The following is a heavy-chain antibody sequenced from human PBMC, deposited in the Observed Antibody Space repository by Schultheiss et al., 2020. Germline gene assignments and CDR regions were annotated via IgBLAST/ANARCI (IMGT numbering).Heavy chain of an antibody. J-gene: IGHJ4*02. Sequence: GGSLRLSCAASGFTVSSNYMSWVRQAPGKGLEWVSVIYSGGSTYYADSVKGRFTISRDNAKNSLYLQMNTLRAEDTAVYYCARGGGWSPNDYWGQGTLVTVSS. D-gene: IGHD6-19*01. CDR1: GFTVSSNY. V-gene: IGHV3-53*01. CDR3: ARGGGWSPNDY. CDR2: IYSGGST.